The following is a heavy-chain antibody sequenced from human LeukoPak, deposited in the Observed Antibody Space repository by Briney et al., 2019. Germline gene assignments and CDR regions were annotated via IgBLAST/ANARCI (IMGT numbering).Heavy chain of an antibody. J-gene: IGHJ5*02. V-gene: IGHV4-59*01. CDR3: ARERGLDGGSSWPSNWFDP. CDR1: GGSISSYY. D-gene: IGHD6-13*01. Sequence: PSETLSLTCTVSGGSISSYYWSWIRQPPGKGLEWIGYIYYSGSTNYNPSLKSRVTISVDTSKNQFSQKLSSVTAADTAVYYCARERGLDGGSSWPSNWFDPWGQGTLVTVSS. CDR2: IYYSGST.